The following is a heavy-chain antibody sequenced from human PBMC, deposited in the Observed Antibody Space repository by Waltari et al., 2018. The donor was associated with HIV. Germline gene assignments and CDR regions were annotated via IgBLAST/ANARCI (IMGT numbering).Heavy chain of an antibody. CDR1: GGSVSSDSHY. CDR2: IYYSGST. J-gene: IGHJ6*02. D-gene: IGHD4-17*01. CDR3: ARDSGLYGTYSHGMDV. V-gene: IGHV4-31*03. Sequence: QVQLQESGPGLVKPSQTLSLTCTVSGGSVSSDSHYWSWIRQHPGKGLEWIGYIYYSGSTYYNPSLKGRVIISIDTSQNQFSLEPTSVTAADTAVYYCARDSGLYGTYSHGMDVWGQGTTVTVSS.